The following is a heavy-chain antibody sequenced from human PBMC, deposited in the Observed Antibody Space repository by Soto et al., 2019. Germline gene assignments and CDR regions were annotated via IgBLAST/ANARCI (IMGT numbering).Heavy chain of an antibody. V-gene: IGHV3-74*01. CDR3: AIVAYISGYDQFDH. Sequence: PGGSLRLSCAASGFTFSSYWMHWVRQVPGKGLVWVSRIHFDGSTTHYADSVKGRFTISRDNAKNTLSLQMNSLRAEDTAVYYYAIVAYISGYDQFDHWGQGTLVTVSS. CDR1: GFTFSSYW. D-gene: IGHD5-12*01. J-gene: IGHJ4*02. CDR2: IHFDGSTT.